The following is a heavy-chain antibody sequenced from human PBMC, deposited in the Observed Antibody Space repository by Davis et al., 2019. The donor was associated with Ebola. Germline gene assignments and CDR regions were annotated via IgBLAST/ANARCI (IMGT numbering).Heavy chain of an antibody. CDR3: ARDPRYYVGEPEY. CDR2: IKPDGDEK. D-gene: IGHD1-26*01. V-gene: IGHV3-7*03. J-gene: IGHJ4*02. Sequence: PGGSLRLSCGASGFTFDVYWMTWVRQAPGKGLEWVATIKPDGDEKYYADSVKGRFTISRDNAKNSLYLQLNSLRVEDTAVYYCARDPRYYVGEPEYWGQGTLVTVSS. CDR1: GFTFDVYW.